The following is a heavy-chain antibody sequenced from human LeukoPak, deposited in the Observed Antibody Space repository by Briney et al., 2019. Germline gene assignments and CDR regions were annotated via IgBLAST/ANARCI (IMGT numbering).Heavy chain of an antibody. CDR2: IKSKTDGGTT. D-gene: IGHD4-23*01. CDR1: GFTFSNAW. V-gene: IGHV3-15*01. J-gene: IGHJ4*02. Sequence: SGGSLRLSCAASGFTFSNAWINWVRQAPGKGLEWVGRIKSKTDGGTTDYAAPVKGRFTISRDDSKNTLYLQMNSLKTEDTAVYYCTTDGAVVPSPDYWGQGTLVTVSS. CDR3: TTDGAVVPSPDY.